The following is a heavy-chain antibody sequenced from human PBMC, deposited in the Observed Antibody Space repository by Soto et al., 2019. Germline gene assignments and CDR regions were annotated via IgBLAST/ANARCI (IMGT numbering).Heavy chain of an antibody. J-gene: IGHJ6*02. V-gene: IGHV1-69*13. CDR1: GGTFSSYS. D-gene: IGHD1-1*01. Sequence: RASVKVSCKASGGTFSSYSMSWVRQAPGQGLECMGGIIPIFGTANYAQKFQGRVTITADESTSTAYMELSSLRSEDTAVYYCARGQPLVSLGMDVWGQGTTVTVSS. CDR3: ARGQPLVSLGMDV. CDR2: IIPIFGTA.